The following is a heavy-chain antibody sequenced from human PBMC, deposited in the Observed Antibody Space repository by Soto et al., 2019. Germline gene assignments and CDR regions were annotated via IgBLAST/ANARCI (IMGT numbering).Heavy chain of an antibody. J-gene: IGHJ6*02. Sequence: EVQLVESGGGLVKPGGSLRLSCAASGFTFSSYSMNWVRQAPGKGLEWVSSISSSSSYIYYADSVKGRFTISRDNAKNSLYLQMNSLRAEDTAVYYCARDGAVADSKDSYYYYGMDVWGQGTTVTVSS. CDR3: ARDGAVADSKDSYYYYGMDV. V-gene: IGHV3-21*01. CDR2: ISSSSSYI. CDR1: GFTFSSYS. D-gene: IGHD6-19*01.